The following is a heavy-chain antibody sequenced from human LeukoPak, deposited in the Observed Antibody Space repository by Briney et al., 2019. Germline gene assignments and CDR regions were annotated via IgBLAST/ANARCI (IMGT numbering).Heavy chain of an antibody. CDR1: GFTFGRYG. V-gene: IGHV3-23*01. D-gene: IGHD3-22*01. CDR3: AIMHGYYDGSGYWVQ. Sequence: GGSLRLSCAASGFTFGRYGMSWVRQAPGRGLEWVSFITPNADRASYADSVEGRFTISRDNPRNTLYMQMNSLRDEDTAVYHCAIMHGYYDGSGYWVQWGQGTLVTVSS. J-gene: IGHJ1*01. CDR2: ITPNADRA.